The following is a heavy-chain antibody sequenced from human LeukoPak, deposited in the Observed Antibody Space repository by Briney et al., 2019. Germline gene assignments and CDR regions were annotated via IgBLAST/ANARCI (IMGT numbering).Heavy chain of an antibody. D-gene: IGHD2-2*01. Sequence: GASVKVSCKASGYTFTSYYMHWVRQAPGQGLEWMGIINPSGGSTSYAQKFQGRVTMTRDTSTSTVYMELSSLRSEDTAVYYCARGILYCSSTSCYAPYYYYYYGMDVWGQGTTVTVSS. CDR2: INPSGGST. CDR1: GYTFTSYY. CDR3: ARGILYCSSTSCYAPYYYYYYGMDV. J-gene: IGHJ6*02. V-gene: IGHV1-46*01.